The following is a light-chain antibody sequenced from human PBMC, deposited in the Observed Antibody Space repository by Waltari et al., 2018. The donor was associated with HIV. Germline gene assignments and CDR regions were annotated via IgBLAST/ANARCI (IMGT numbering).Light chain of an antibody. V-gene: IGKV1-27*01. Sequence: DIQMTQSPPSLSASVGDPVTITCRASQAIGSYLAWYQHKPGSPPTLLIYAASTLQSGVPSRFSGSGSETNFSLVISALQPEDAETYYCQKYNNVPQVFGQGTKVEV. CDR2: AAS. J-gene: IGKJ1*01. CDR3: QKYNNVPQV. CDR1: QAIGSY.